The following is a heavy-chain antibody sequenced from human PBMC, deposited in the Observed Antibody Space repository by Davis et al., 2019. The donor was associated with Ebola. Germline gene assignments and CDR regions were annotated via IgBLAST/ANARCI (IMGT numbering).Heavy chain of an antibody. CDR2: ISGSGGST. V-gene: IGHV3-23*01. J-gene: IGHJ4*02. CDR3: AKDPTSGVDY. Sequence: GESLKISCAASGFTFSSYAMSWVRQAPGKGLEWVSAISGSGGSTYYADSVKGRFTISRDNSKNTLYLQMNSLRAEDTAVYYCAKDPTSGVDYWGQGTLVTVSS. CDR1: GFTFSSYA.